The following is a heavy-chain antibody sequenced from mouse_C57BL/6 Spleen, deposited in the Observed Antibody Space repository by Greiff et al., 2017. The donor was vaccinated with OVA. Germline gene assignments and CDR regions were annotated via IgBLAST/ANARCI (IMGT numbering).Heavy chain of an antibody. V-gene: IGHV1-55*01. CDR1: GYTFTSYW. CDR3: GYYYGSSSHFDY. J-gene: IGHJ2*01. D-gene: IGHD1-1*01. CDR2: IYPGSGST. Sequence: VQLQQPGAEPVKPGASVKMSCKASGYTFTSYWITWVKQRPGQGLEWIGDIYPGSGSTNYNEKFKSKATLTVDTSSSTAYMQLSSLTSADSAVYYCGYYYGSSSHFDYWGQGTTLTVSS.